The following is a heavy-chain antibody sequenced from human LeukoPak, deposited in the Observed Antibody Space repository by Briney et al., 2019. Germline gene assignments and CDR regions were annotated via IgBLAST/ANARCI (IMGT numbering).Heavy chain of an antibody. V-gene: IGHV1-18*01. Sequence: ASVEVSCKASGYTFTSYGISWVRQAPGQGLEWMGWISAYNGNTNYAQKLQDRVTMTTDTSTSTAYMELRSLRSDDTAVYYCARGSSIAGPVYYWGQGTLVTVSS. CDR2: ISAYNGNT. CDR1: GYTFTSYG. D-gene: IGHD6-13*01. CDR3: ARGSSIAGPVYY. J-gene: IGHJ4*02.